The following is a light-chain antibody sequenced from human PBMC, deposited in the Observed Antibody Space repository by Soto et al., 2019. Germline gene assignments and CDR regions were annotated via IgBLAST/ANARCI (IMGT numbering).Light chain of an antibody. CDR3: CSSGGSPTYV. CDR2: EVS. Sequence: QSVLTQPASVSGSPGQSITISCTGTSSDVGGYNYVSWYQQYPGKAPKLMIYEVSRRPSGVSNRFSGSKSGNTASLTISGLQAGDEADYYCCSSGGSPTYVFGTGTKVTV. CDR1: SSDVGGYNY. V-gene: IGLV2-14*01. J-gene: IGLJ1*01.